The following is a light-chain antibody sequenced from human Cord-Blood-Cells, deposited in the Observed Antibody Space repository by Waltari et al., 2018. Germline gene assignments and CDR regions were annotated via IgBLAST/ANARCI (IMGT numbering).Light chain of an antibody. J-gene: IGLJ3*02. CDR2: EGS. Sequence: QSAMTQPASVSGSPGQSITISCTGTSSDVGSYNLVSWYQQHPGKAPKLMIYEGSKRTSGFSNRFSGSKSGNTASLTISALQADDEADYYCCSYAGSSTWVFGGGTKLTVL. CDR3: CSYAGSSTWV. V-gene: IGLV2-23*01. CDR1: SSDVGSYNL.